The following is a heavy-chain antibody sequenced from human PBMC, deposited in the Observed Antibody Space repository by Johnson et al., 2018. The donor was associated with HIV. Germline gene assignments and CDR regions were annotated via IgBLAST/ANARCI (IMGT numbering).Heavy chain of an antibody. CDR3: AIGWGIVGAKSAFDI. D-gene: IGHD1-26*01. CDR1: GFTFRSYD. J-gene: IGHJ3*02. Sequence: VQLVESGGGVVQPGRSLRLSCTASGFTFRSYDMHWVRQVTGKGLEWVSAIGTAGETNYPGSVKGRFTISRENVKNSLYLKMNSLRAGDTAVYYCAIGWGIVGAKSAFDIWGQGTMVTVSS. CDR2: IGTAGET. V-gene: IGHV3-13*01.